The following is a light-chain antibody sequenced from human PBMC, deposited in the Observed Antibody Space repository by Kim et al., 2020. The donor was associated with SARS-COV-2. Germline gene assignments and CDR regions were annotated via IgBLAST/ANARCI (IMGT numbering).Light chain of an antibody. J-gene: IGKJ4*01. Sequence: EIVMTQSPATLSVSPGERATLSCRASQSVSSNLAWYQQKPGQAPRLLIYGASTRATGIPGRFSGSGSGTEFTLTISSLQSEDFAVYYWQQYSHWPLTFGGGTKVYIK. CDR3: QQYSHWPLT. CDR1: QSVSSN. CDR2: GAS. V-gene: IGKV3-15*01.